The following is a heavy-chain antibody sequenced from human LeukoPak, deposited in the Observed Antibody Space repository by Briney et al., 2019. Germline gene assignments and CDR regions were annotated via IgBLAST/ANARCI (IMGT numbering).Heavy chain of an antibody. D-gene: IGHD3-22*01. V-gene: IGHV4-61*02. J-gene: IGHJ3*02. CDR2: IASSGST. CDR1: GDSISSGDYY. Sequence: PSQTLSLTCTVSGDSISSGDYYWSWIRQPAGKGLEWIGRIASSGSTNYNPSLKSRVTISVDTSKNQFYLKLSSVTAADTAADFCARGPYSCDSSVAFDIWGQGTMVTVSS. CDR3: ARGPYSCDSSVAFDI.